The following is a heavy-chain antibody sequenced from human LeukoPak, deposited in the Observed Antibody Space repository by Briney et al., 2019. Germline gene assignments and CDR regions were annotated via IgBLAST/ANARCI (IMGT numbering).Heavy chain of an antibody. D-gene: IGHD3-16*01. CDR3: ARDAPGFGAFDI. Sequence: GALRLSCVGSGFTFRSHAMSWVRQAPEKGLEFVSGIYENGGTTYYADSVKGRFSISRDNSKNTLYLQMDSLRGEDTAVYYCARDAPGFGAFDIWGQGTMVTVSS. V-gene: IGHV3-23*01. CDR1: GFTFRSHA. CDR2: IYENGGTT. J-gene: IGHJ3*02.